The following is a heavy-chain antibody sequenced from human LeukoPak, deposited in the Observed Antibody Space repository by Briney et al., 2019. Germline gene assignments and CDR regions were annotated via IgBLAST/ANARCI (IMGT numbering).Heavy chain of an antibody. CDR2: VSSSSSYT. Sequence: PGGSLRLSCAASGFTFSDYYMSWIRQAPGKGLEWVSYVSSSSSYTNYADSVKGRFTISRDNAKNSLYLQMNSLRAEDTAVYYCERRPTLHPSSGWPYYYYYYGMDVWGQGTTVTVSS. D-gene: IGHD6-19*01. V-gene: IGHV3-11*03. CDR3: ERRPTLHPSSGWPYYYYYYGMDV. CDR1: GFTFSDYY. J-gene: IGHJ6*02.